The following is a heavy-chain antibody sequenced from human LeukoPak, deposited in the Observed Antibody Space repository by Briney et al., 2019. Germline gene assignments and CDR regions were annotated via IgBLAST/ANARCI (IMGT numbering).Heavy chain of an antibody. J-gene: IGHJ6*03. D-gene: IGHD3-10*01. CDR3: ARAMDLYYYYYMDV. CDR2: ISSNGGST. V-gene: IGHV3-64*01. CDR1: GFTFSSYG. Sequence: GGSLRLSCAASGFTFSSYGMHWVRQAPGKGLEYVSAISSNGGSTYYANSVKGRFTISRDNSKNTLYLQMGSLRAEDMAVYYCARAMDLYYYYYMDVWGKGTTVTISS.